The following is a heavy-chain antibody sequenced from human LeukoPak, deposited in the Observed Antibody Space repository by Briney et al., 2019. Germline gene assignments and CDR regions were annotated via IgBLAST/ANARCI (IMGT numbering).Heavy chain of an antibody. D-gene: IGHD3-16*01. CDR1: GASVSSDTYY. J-gene: IGHJ4*02. V-gene: IGHV4-61*01. Sequence: PSETLSLTCTVSGASVSSDTYYWSWIRQPPGKGLEWIGYISYSGNTNYNPSLKSRVTISVDTSKNQFSLKLRSVTAADTAVYYYATRPPGESYVPYFDFWGQGTPVTVSS. CDR2: ISYSGNT. CDR3: ATRPPGESYVPYFDF.